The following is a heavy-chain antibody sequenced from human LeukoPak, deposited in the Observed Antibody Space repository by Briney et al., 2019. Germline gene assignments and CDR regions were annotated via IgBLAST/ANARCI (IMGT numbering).Heavy chain of an antibody. V-gene: IGHV1-18*01. J-gene: IGHJ3*02. Sequence: ASVKVSCKASGYTFTSYGISWVRQAPGQGLEWMGCISAYNGNTNYAQKLQGRVTMTTDTSTSTAYMELRSLRSDDTAVYYCAREVVITPLLAYDAFDIWGQGTMVTASS. CDR3: AREVVITPLLAYDAFDI. D-gene: IGHD3-22*01. CDR1: GYTFTSYG. CDR2: ISAYNGNT.